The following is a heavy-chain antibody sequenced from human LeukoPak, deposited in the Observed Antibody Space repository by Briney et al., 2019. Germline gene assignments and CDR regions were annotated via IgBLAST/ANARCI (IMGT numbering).Heavy chain of an antibody. D-gene: IGHD4-23*01. CDR2: IYYSGST. CDR3: ARDRWQGNWFDP. Sequence: SETLSLTCTVSGGSISSYYWSWIRQPPGKGLEWIWYIYYSGSTNYNPSLKSRVTISVDTSKNQFSLKLSSVTAADTAVYYCARDRWQGNWFDPWGQGTLVTVSS. CDR1: GGSISSYY. J-gene: IGHJ5*02. V-gene: IGHV4-59*01.